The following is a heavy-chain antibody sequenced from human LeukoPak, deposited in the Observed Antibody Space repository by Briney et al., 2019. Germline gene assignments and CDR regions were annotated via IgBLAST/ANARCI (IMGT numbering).Heavy chain of an antibody. J-gene: IGHJ6*02. CDR3: ASAALRYCSGGSCYPSYGMDV. CDR1: GGSFSGYY. Sequence: PSETLSLTCAVYGGSFSGYYWSWIRQPPGKGLEWIGEINHSGSTNYNPSLKSRVTISVDTSKNQFSLELSSVTAADTAVYYCASAALRYCSGGSCYPSYGMDVWGQGTTVTVSS. V-gene: IGHV4-34*01. D-gene: IGHD2-15*01. CDR2: INHSGST.